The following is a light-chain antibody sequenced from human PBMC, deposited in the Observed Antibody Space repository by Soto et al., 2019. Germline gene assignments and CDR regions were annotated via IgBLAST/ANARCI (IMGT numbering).Light chain of an antibody. Sequence: QSALTQPASVSGSPGQSITIACTGTSGDVGGYNYVSWYQQHPGKAPKLIIYEVSNRPSGVSNHFSGSKSGNTASLTISGLQAEDEADYYCSSYTSSSTYVFGTGTKLTVL. CDR1: SGDVGGYNY. CDR3: SSYTSSSTYV. J-gene: IGLJ1*01. V-gene: IGLV2-14*01. CDR2: EVS.